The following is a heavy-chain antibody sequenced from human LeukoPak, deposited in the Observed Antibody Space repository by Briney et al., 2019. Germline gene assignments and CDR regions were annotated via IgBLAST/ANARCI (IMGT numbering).Heavy chain of an antibody. D-gene: IGHD2-2*01. J-gene: IGHJ4*02. CDR2: MNHSGST. V-gene: IGHV4-34*01. CDR3: ARGPLGYCSSTSCPGDFDY. CDR1: GGSFSGYY. Sequence: SETLSLTCAVYGGSFSGYYWSWIRQPPGKGLEWIGEMNHSGSTNYNPSLKSRVTISVDASKNQFSLKLSSVTAADTAVYYCARGPLGYCSSTSCPGDFDYWGQGTLVTVSS.